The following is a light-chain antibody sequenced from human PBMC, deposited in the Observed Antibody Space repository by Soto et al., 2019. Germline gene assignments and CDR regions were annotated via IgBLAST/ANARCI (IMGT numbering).Light chain of an antibody. CDR1: ESLSSS. V-gene: IGKV3-15*01. CDR3: QQYYNWPPYT. CDR2: GAS. Sequence: EIVLTQSPGTLSLSPGERATLSCRASESLSSSFLAWYQQKPGQAPRLLVHGASMRAAGVPARFTGSGSGTDFTLTISGLQSDDFAVYYCQQYYNWPPYTFGQGTKLQIE. J-gene: IGKJ2*01.